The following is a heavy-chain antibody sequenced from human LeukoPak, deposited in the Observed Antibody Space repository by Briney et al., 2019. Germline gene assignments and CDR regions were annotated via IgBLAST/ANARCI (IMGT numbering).Heavy chain of an antibody. D-gene: IGHD3-16*02. CDR1: GYTFTSYD. J-gene: IGHJ3*02. V-gene: IGHV1-8*01. Sequence: GASVKVSCKASGYTFTSYDINWVRQATGQGLEWMGWMNPNSGNTGYAQKFQGRVTMTRNTSISTAYMELSSLRSEDTAVYYCARARRLSYYDYIWGSYRRDDAFDIWSQGTMVTVSS. CDR3: ARARRLSYYDYIWGSYRRDDAFDI. CDR2: MNPNSGNT.